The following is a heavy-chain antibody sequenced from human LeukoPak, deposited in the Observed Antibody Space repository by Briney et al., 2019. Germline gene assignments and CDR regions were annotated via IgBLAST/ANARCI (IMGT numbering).Heavy chain of an antibody. CDR2: IYYSGST. Sequence: SETLSLTCTVSGYSISSGYYWGWIRQPPGKGLEWIGSIYYSGSTYYNPSLKSRVTISVDTSKNQFSLKLSSVTAADTAVYYCARVDYGDYAADYWGQGTLVTVSS. CDR1: GYSISSGYY. J-gene: IGHJ4*02. D-gene: IGHD4-17*01. V-gene: IGHV4-38-2*02. CDR3: ARVDYGDYAADY.